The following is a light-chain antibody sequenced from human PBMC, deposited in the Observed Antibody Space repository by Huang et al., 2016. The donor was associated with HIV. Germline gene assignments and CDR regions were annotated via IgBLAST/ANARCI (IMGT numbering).Light chain of an antibody. V-gene: IGKV3-15*01. CDR3: QQYDNWPLT. CDR1: HSVSSN. Sequence: ERVMTQSPATLSVAPGERVTLSCRASHSVSSNLAWYQQKPGQATRLLIDGASTRATGIPAWFSGSGSGTEFTLAISSLQSEDSGVYFCQQYDNWPLTFGQGTRLEIK. J-gene: IGKJ5*01. CDR2: GAS.